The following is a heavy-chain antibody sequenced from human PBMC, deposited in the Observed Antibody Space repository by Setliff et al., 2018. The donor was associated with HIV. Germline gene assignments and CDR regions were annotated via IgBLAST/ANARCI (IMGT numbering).Heavy chain of an antibody. J-gene: IGHJ6*03. V-gene: IGHV4-34*01. Sequence: PSATLSLTCAAYGGPFPNHGWNWIRQSPGKGLEWIGEIDNRGGTNYNPSFKSRSTISVDASKRQFSLKLRSVTPEDSAVYYCARDGTRRMWGSDYFRYYYIEVWDKGTTVTVSS. CDR1: GGPFPNHG. CDR3: ARDGTRRMWGSDYFRYYYIEV. D-gene: IGHD1-7*01. CDR2: IDNRGGT.